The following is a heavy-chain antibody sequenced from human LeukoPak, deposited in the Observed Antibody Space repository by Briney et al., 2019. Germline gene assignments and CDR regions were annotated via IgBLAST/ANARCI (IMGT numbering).Heavy chain of an antibody. CDR3: ARGGTLTEVYDHWYFDL. V-gene: IGHV4-59*12. J-gene: IGHJ2*01. CDR2: VSYSGST. CDR1: GGSMSYY. Sequence: PSETLSLTCTVSGGSMSYYWSWIRQPPGKGLEWIGYVSYSGSTNYKSSLKSRVTISVDTSKKQFSVRLTSVTAADTAVYYCARGGTLTEVYDHWYFDLWGRGTLVTVSS. D-gene: IGHD5/OR15-5a*01.